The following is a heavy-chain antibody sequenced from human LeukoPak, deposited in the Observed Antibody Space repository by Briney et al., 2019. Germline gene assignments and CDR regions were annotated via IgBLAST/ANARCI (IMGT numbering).Heavy chain of an antibody. V-gene: IGHV3-7*01. J-gene: IGHJ4*02. CDR1: GFTFSSYW. CDR3: ARDLYYYDSSGQFDY. Sequence: GGSLRLSCAASGFTFSSYWMSWVRQAPGKGLEWVANIKQDGSEKYYVDSVKGRFTISRDNAKNSLYLQMNSLRAEDTAVYYCARDLYYYDSSGQFDYWGQGTLVTVSS. D-gene: IGHD3-22*01. CDR2: IKQDGSEK.